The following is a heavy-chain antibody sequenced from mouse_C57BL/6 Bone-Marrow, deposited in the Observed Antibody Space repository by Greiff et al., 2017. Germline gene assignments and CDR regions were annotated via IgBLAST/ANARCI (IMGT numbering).Heavy chain of an antibody. D-gene: IGHD3-2*02. CDR2: ISDGGSYT. CDR1: GFTFSSYA. CDR3: ARDRFRRGFYYLDY. J-gene: IGHJ2*01. V-gene: IGHV5-4*01. Sequence: EVKVVESGGGLVKPGGSLKLSCAASGFTFSSYAMSWVRQTPEKRLEWVATISDGGSYTYYPDHVKGRFTLSRDNATNTLYLQMSHLKSEDSAMYYCARDRFRRGFYYLDYWGQGTTLTVSS.